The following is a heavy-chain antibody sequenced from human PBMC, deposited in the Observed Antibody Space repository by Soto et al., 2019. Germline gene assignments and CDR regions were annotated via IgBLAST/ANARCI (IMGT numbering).Heavy chain of an antibody. V-gene: IGHV3-49*03. J-gene: IGHJ4*02. CDR3: SGHGALSAP. CDR2: ISGTTSGGTA. D-gene: IGHD3-16*01. CDR1: GFTFPANA. Sequence: GGSLRVSCSASGFTFPANAVSWSRQAPGKGPEWVGLISGTTSGGTAEYAASVRGRFSVSREASKRIVYLQMDSQKTEYIAEYYCSGHGALSAPWGPGTLAPVAT.